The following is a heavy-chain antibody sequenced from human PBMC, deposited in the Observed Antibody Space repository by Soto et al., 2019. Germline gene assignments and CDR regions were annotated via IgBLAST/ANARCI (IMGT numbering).Heavy chain of an antibody. J-gene: IGHJ5*02. CDR3: LRGGGKGSRGWFDP. D-gene: IGHD3-16*01. CDR1: GGTFSSYA. Sequence: QVQLVQSGAEVKKPGSSVKVSCKASGGTFSSYAISWVRQAPGQGLEWMGGIIPIFGTANYAQKFQGRVTITADESTGTADMERSSLGSEDTAVYYCLRGGGKGSRGWFDPWGQGTLVTVSS. CDR2: IIPIFGTA. V-gene: IGHV1-69*01.